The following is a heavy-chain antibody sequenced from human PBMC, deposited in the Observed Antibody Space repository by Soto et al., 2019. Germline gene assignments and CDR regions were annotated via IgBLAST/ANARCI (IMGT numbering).Heavy chain of an antibody. CDR3: ARHMRSGYHTTHYFATDV. D-gene: IGHD3-3*01. CDR1: GYRFTHHW. J-gene: IGHJ6*02. Sequence: PGESLKISCQASGYRFTHHWIAWVRQMPGEGLEWMGIIFPFDSTTTYSPSFQGQVTISADESVTTAYLQWNSLRASDTAIYYCARHMRSGYHTTHYFATDVWGQGTTVTVSS. CDR2: IFPFDSTT. V-gene: IGHV5-51*01.